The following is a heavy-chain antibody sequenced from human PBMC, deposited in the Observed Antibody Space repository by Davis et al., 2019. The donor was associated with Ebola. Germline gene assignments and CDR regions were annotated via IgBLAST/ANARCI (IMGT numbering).Heavy chain of an antibody. V-gene: IGHV4-61*08. CDR2: IFYSGST. CDR3: ARERRTYYYDNSGYSSYYYYGMDV. Sequence: SETLSLTCTVSGGSIDSGGYYWSWIRQRPGKGLEWIGYIFYSGSTKYNPSLKSRVTISVDTSKNQFSMNLSSVTAADTAVYYCARERRTYYYDNSGYSSYYYYGMDVWGQGTTVTVSS. CDR1: GGSIDSGGYY. J-gene: IGHJ6*02. D-gene: IGHD3-22*01.